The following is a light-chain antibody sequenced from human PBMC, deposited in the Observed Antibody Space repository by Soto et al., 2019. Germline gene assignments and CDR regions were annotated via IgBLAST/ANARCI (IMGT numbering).Light chain of an antibody. V-gene: IGKV3-20*01. Sequence: ERMLTESPGTLSWSRGERATLSCRASQSVSSNFLAWYQQKPGQAPRLLIYGASNRATGIPDRFSGSGSGPDFTLTISLLEPEAFAVYFCKPYGSSPLPFGQGTKVDIK. CDR2: GAS. CDR1: QSVSSNF. CDR3: KPYGSSPLP. J-gene: IGKJ1*01.